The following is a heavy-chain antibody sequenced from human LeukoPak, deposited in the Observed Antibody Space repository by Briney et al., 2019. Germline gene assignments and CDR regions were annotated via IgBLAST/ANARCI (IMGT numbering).Heavy chain of an antibody. D-gene: IGHD6-19*01. CDR1: GYTFTSNY. CDR2: ISPSGGST. J-gene: IGHJ6*03. V-gene: IGHV1-46*01. CDR3: ARVPLGIAVAGTHYYYYMDV. Sequence: GASVKVSCKAFGYTFTSNYMHWVRQAPGQGPEWMGVISPSGGSTTYARKFQGRATLTRDMSTSTDYLELSSLRSEDTAVYYCARVPLGIAVAGTHYYYYMDVWGKGTTVTISS.